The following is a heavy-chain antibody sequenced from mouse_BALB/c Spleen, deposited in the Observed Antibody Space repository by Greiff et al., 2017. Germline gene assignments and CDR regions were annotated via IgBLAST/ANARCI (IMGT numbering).Heavy chain of an antibody. CDR2: IYPSDSYT. D-gene: IGHD2-1*01. Sequence: VQLQQPGAELVRPGASVKLSCKASGYTFTSYWINWVKQRPGQGLEWIGNIYPSDSYTNYNQTFKDKATLSVDKSSSTAYMQLSSPTSEDSAVYYCTRDGNYRFAYWGQGTRVTVSA. CDR1: GYTFTSYW. J-gene: IGHJ3*01. CDR3: TRDGNYRFAY. V-gene: IGHV1-69*02.